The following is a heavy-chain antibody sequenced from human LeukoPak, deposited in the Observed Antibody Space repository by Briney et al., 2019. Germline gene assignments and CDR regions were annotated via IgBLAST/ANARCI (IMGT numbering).Heavy chain of an antibody. Sequence: ASVKVSCKASGGTFSSYAISWVRQAPGQGLEWMGWMNPNSGNTGYAQKFQGRVTITRNTSISTAYMELSSLRSEDTAVYYCARMGGGPSSAYYFDYWGQGTLVTVSS. V-gene: IGHV1-8*03. J-gene: IGHJ4*02. CDR2: MNPNSGNT. D-gene: IGHD3-10*01. CDR3: ARMGGGPSSAYYFDY. CDR1: GGTFSSYA.